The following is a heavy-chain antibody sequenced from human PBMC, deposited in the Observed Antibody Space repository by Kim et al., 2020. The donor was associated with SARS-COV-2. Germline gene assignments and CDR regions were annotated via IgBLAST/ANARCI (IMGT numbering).Heavy chain of an antibody. J-gene: IGHJ5*02. CDR1: GGSISSGSYY. V-gene: IGHV4-61*02. CDR3: ARDREWEPHGGWFDP. Sequence: SETLSLTCTVSGGSISSGSYYWSWIRQPAGKGLEWIGRIYTSGSTNYNPSLKSRVTISVDTSKNQFSLKLSSVTAADTAVYYCARDREWEPHGGWFDPWGQGTLVTVSS. D-gene: IGHD1-26*01. CDR2: IYTSGST.